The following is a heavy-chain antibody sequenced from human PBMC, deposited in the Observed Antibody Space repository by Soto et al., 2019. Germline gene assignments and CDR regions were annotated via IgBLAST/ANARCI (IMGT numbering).Heavy chain of an antibody. V-gene: IGHV3-43*01. J-gene: IGHJ6*02. CDR1: GFTFDDYT. Sequence: EVHLVESGGVVVQPGGSLRLSCAASGFTFDDYTMHWVRQAPGKGLEWVSLFSWDGSSTYYGDSVKGRFTISRDNSKNSLYLQMNSLRPEDTAVYYCAKAVGGYYYGMDVWGQGTTVTVSS. D-gene: IGHD3-16*01. CDR3: AKAVGGYYYGMDV. CDR2: FSWDGSST.